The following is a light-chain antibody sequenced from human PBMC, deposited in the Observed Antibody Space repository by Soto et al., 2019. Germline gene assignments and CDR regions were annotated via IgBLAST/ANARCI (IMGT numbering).Light chain of an antibody. CDR2: DVS. J-gene: IGLJ2*01. V-gene: IGLV2-14*01. CDR3: SSYTSSSTLV. Sequence: QSALTQPASVSGSPGQSITISCTGTSSDVGGYNYVSWYQQHPGKAPKLMIYDVSNRPSGVSNRFSGSKSGNTASLTISGLQAKDEADYYCSSYTSSSTLVFGGGTQLPVL. CDR1: SSDVGGYNY.